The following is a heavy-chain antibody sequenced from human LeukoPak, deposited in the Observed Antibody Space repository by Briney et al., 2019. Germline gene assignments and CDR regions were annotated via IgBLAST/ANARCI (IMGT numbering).Heavy chain of an antibody. CDR1: GFTFSSYW. CDR3: ATGSGWYMDY. V-gene: IGHV3-74*01. CDR2: INSDGTTT. D-gene: IGHD6-19*01. Sequence: PGGSLRLSCAASGFTFSSYWMHWVRQAPGKGLVWVSRINSDGTTTNYAESVKGRFTISRDNAKNTLYLQMNGLRAEDTAVYYCATGSGWYMDYWGQGTLVTVSS. J-gene: IGHJ4*02.